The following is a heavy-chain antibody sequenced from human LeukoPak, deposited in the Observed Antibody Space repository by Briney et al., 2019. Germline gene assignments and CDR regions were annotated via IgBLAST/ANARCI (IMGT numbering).Heavy chain of an antibody. CDR3: AKDQHSSSWLAEYFQH. D-gene: IGHD6-13*01. V-gene: IGHV3-30*02. CDR2: IRADGSNK. J-gene: IGHJ1*01. CDR1: GFPFSSYG. Sequence: GSLRLFFAASGFPFSSYGMHWVRPAPGKGLEWVAFIRADGSNKYYSDSVKGRFTISRDNSKNTLYLQMKSLRAEDTAVYYCAKDQHSSSWLAEYFQHWGQGTLVTVSS.